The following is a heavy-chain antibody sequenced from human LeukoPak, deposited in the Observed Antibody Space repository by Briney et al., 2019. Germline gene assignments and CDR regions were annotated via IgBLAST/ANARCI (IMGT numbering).Heavy chain of an antibody. Sequence: SETLSLTCTVSGGSISSYYWSWIRQPPGKGLEWIGYIYYSGSTNYNPSLKSRVTISVDTSKNQFSLKLSSVTAADTAVYYCARDVGGGDYWGQGTLVTVSS. CDR3: ARDVGGGDY. D-gene: IGHD3-16*01. CDR2: IYYSGST. J-gene: IGHJ4*02. V-gene: IGHV4-59*01. CDR1: GGSISSYY.